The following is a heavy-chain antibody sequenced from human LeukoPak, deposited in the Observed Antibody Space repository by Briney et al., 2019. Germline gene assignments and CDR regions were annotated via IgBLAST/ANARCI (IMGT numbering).Heavy chain of an antibody. J-gene: IGHJ4*02. CDR2: VFDGKTT. CDR1: GESLNYYY. CDR3: ASGAWATRLHS. V-gene: IGHV4-34*12. D-gene: IGHD5-24*01. Sequence: SDTLSLTCAVYGESLNYYYWSWIRRSPEKGLEWIGEVFDGKTTNYNPSLKSRVTISAVTSSNQFSLNLKSVTAADTAVYYCASGAWATRLHSWAQGTLVIVSS.